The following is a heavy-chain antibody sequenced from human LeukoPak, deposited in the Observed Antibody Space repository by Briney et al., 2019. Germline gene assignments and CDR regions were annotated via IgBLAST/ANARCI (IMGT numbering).Heavy chain of an antibody. CDR1: GDSISSYY. J-gene: IGHJ6*03. D-gene: IGHD1-26*01. V-gene: IGHV4-4*09. CDR3: ARQVGAWPRDYYYMDV. CDR2: IYTSGST. Sequence: SETLSLTCTVSGDSISSYYWSWIRQPPGKGLEWIGYIYTSGSTNYNPSLKSRVTISVDTSKNQFSLKLSSVTAADTAVYYCARQVGAWPRDYYYMDVWGKGTTVTVSS.